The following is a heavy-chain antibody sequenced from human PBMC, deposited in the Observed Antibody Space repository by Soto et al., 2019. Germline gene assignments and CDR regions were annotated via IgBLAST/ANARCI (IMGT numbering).Heavy chain of an antibody. CDR2: INPNSGGT. D-gene: IGHD2-21*01. V-gene: IGHV1-2*02. CDR1: GYAFTGCY. J-gene: IGHJ3*02. CDR3: ARSLVNKLDFDI. Sequence: GGSLNFSCKASGYAFTGCYMQLVGQAPGQGLEWMGLINPNSGGTNYAQKFQGRVTMTRDTSISTAYMELSRLRSDDTAVYYCARSLVNKLDFDIWGKGKMVTVSS.